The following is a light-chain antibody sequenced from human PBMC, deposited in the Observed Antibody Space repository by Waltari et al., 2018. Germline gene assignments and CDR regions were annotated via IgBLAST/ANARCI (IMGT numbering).Light chain of an antibody. V-gene: IGKV1-39*01. J-gene: IGKJ4*01. CDR2: AAS. Sequence: DIQMTQSPSSLSASVGDRVTITCRASQNINSFLNWYQQKPGRAPKLLIYAASSLHSGVPSRFSGSGSGTDYTLTISSLQPEDFATYYCQQFKSYPLTFGGGTKVEIK. CDR1: QNINSF. CDR3: QQFKSYPLT.